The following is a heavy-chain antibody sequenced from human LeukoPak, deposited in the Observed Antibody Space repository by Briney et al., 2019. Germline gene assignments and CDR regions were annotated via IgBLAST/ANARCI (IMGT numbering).Heavy chain of an antibody. CDR3: AKDWSKLQTTPLDAFDI. CDR1: GFTFSSYG. J-gene: IGHJ3*02. CDR2: IRYDGSNK. V-gene: IGHV3-30*02. Sequence: GGSLRLSCAASGFTFSSYGMHWVRQAPGKGLEWVAFIRYDGSNKYYADSVKGRFTISRDNSKNTLYLQMNSLRAEDTAVYYCAKDWSKLQTTPLDAFDIWGQGTMVTVSS. D-gene: IGHD1-1*01.